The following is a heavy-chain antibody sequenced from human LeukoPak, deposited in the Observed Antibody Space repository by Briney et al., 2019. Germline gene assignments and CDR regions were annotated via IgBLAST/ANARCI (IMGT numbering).Heavy chain of an antibody. Sequence: PGGSLRLSCAASGFTFSNAWMSWVRQAPGKGLERVGSIKSKTDGGTTDYAAPVKGRFTISRDDSKNTLYLQMNSLKTEDTAVYYCTTVLLWFGTYYFDYWGQGTLVTVSS. CDR2: IKSKTDGGTT. D-gene: IGHD3-10*01. CDR3: TTVLLWFGTYYFDY. CDR1: GFTFSNAW. J-gene: IGHJ4*02. V-gene: IGHV3-15*01.